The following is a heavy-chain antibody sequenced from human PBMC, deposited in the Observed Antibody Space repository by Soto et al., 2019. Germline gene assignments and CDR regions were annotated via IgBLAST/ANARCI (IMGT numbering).Heavy chain of an antibody. CDR2: INHSRNT. D-gene: IGHD6-13*01. CDR3: AREKYSSSWYGYNWFDP. J-gene: IGHJ5*02. Sequence: SETLSLTCAVYGGSFSGYYWSWIRQPPGKGLEWIREINHSRNTNYNPTLKKRATISIYTAKNQLSVKLSTVTDPDNDKHYCAREKYSSSWYGYNWFDPWGQGTLVS. CDR1: GGSFSGYY. V-gene: IGHV4-34*01.